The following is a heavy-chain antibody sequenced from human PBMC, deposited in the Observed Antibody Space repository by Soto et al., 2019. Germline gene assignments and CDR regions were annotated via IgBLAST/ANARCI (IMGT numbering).Heavy chain of an antibody. CDR1: AFTFSNYW. CDR3: ARDAPSNYFDY. Sequence: PGGSLRLSCAASAFTFSNYWMSWVRQAPGKGLEWVANIKQDGSEKYYVDSVKGRFTISRDNAKNSLYLQMNSLRADDTAVYYCARDAPSNYFDYWGQGTLVTSPQ. J-gene: IGHJ4*02. V-gene: IGHV3-7*04. CDR2: IKQDGSEK.